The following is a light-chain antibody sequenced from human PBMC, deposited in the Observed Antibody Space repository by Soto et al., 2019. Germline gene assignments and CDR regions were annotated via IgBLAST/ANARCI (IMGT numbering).Light chain of an antibody. J-gene: IGLJ2*01. CDR2: GNS. CDR1: SSNFGAGYD. Sequence: QLVLTQPPSVSGVPGQRVTISCTGSSSNFGAGYDVHWYQQLPGTAPKLLIYGNSNRPSGVPDRFSGSKSGTSASLAITGLQAEDEADYYCQSYDSSLSGLGVVFGGGTKLTVL. V-gene: IGLV1-40*01. CDR3: QSYDSSLSGLGVV.